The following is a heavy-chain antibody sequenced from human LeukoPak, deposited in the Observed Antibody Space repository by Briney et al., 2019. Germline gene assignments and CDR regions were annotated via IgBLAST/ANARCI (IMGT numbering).Heavy chain of an antibody. CDR3: ARDLTIFGVAFDY. CDR1: GFTFSSYG. D-gene: IGHD3-3*01. CDR2: ISYDGSNK. V-gene: IGHV3-30*03. J-gene: IGHJ4*02. Sequence: PGGSLRLSCAASGFTFSSYGMHWVRQAPGKGLEWVAVISYDGSNKYYADSVKGRFTISRDNSKNTLYLQMNSLRAEDTAVYYCARDLTIFGVAFDYWGQGTLVTVSS.